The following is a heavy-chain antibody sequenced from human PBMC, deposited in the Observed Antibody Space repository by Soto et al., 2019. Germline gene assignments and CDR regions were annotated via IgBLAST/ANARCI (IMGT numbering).Heavy chain of an antibody. Sequence: LTCTVSGCSISSYHWSWIRQSPGKGLEWIGYVFYTGSTKYNPALKRRVTISVDTSKNQFSLKLSSVSAADTGLYYCARSYSGTFYGYDTWGQGILVTVSS. CDR2: VFYTGST. J-gene: IGHJ5*02. CDR1: GCSISSYH. D-gene: IGHD1-26*01. CDR3: ARSYSGTFYGYDT. V-gene: IGHV4-59*01.